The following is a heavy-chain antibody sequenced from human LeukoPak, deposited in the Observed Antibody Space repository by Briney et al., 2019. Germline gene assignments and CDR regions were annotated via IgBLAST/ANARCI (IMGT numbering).Heavy chain of an antibody. CDR2: IYYSGGT. Sequence: SETLSLTCSVSGGSLSNYYWNWIRQPPGKGLEWSGQIYYSGGTKYNPSLQSRVTISVDTSKTQFSLKLSSMTAANTAVYYCARDPEFDGGHGFDHWGQGTLVTVSS. D-gene: IGHD4-23*01. CDR3: ARDPEFDGGHGFDH. CDR1: GGSLSNYY. J-gene: IGHJ4*02. V-gene: IGHV4-59*01.